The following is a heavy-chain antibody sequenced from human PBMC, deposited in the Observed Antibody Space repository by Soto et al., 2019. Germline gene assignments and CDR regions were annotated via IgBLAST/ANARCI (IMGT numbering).Heavy chain of an antibody. D-gene: IGHD1-1*01. CDR3: VRVGKQLGTTFFDR. J-gene: IGHJ4*02. CDR1: GYILSVHY. Sequence: EVQLVESGGGLVQPGGSLRLSCAASGYILSVHYIDWVRQVPGEGLEWVGRGRNRAYSYSTEYAASVKGRFTIPRDDQRNSAYRQMHSLKPEDTAVYFCVRVGKQLGTTFFDRWGQGILVTVSS. V-gene: IGHV3-72*01. CDR2: GRNRAYSYST.